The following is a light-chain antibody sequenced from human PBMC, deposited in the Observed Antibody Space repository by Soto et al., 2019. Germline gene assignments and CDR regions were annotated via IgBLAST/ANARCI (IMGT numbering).Light chain of an antibody. CDR3: QQTFGKPLVT. Sequence: DIQMTQSPSSLSASVGDRVTITCQASQDISNYLNWYQQKPGKAPKLLIYDASNLETGVPSRFSGSGSGTDFTLTISSLQPEDFAIYYCQQTFGKPLVTFGQGTRLEIK. V-gene: IGKV1-33*01. CDR1: QDISNY. CDR2: DAS. J-gene: IGKJ5*01.